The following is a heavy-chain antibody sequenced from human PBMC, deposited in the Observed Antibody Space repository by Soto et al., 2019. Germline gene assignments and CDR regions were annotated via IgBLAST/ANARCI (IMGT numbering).Heavy chain of an antibody. CDR1: GFTFSTYG. CDR2: GGSGGST. J-gene: IGHJ6*03. CDR3: VTFWGRAYYCYYMDV. Sequence: DVQLLESGGGLVQRGGSLRLSCAASGFTFSTYGMTWVRQAPGKGLEWVSYGGSGGSTYYADSVKGRFTFSRDYSKNTLYLQMSSLRAEDTAVYYCVTFWGRAYYCYYMDVWRNGTTVTVSS. D-gene: IGHD3-16*01. V-gene: IGHV3-23*01.